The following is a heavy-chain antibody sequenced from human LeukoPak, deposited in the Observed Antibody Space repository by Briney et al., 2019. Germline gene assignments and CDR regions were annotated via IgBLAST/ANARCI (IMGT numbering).Heavy chain of an antibody. Sequence: GGSLRLSCAASGFTFSSYAMSWVRQAPGKGLEWVSGVSGNGDYTYYADSVKGRFTISRDNSKNTPYLQMNNLRAEDTAVYYCARVLREFFGSGTYVKSLDYWGQGTLVTVSS. J-gene: IGHJ4*02. CDR1: GFTFSSYA. D-gene: IGHD3-10*01. CDR2: VSGNGDYT. CDR3: ARVLREFFGSGTYVKSLDY. V-gene: IGHV3-23*01.